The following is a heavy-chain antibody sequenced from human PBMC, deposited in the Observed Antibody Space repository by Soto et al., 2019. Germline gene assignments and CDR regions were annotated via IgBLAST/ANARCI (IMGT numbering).Heavy chain of an antibody. CDR3: ARADAGRAVAGDFDY. CDR2: IYHSGST. V-gene: IGHV4-30-2*01. Sequence: SETLSLTCAVSGGSISSGGYSWSWIRQPPGKGLGWIGYIYHSGSTNYNPSLKSRVTISVDKSKNQFSLKLSSVTAADTAVYYCARADAGRAVAGDFDYWGQGTLVTVSS. D-gene: IGHD6-19*01. J-gene: IGHJ4*02. CDR1: GGSISSGGYS.